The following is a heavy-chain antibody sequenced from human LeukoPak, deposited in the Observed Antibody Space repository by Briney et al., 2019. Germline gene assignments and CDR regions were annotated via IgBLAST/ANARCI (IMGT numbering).Heavy chain of an antibody. Sequence: SETLSLTCTVSGGSISTYYWSWIRQRPGQGLEWMGYIYYTGSTNSNPSLKSRVTITVDTSKTQFSLKINSVTAADTAVYYCARHVDCSGGSCYLVHGHDAFDIWGQGTMVTVSS. V-gene: IGHV4-59*08. CDR3: ARHVDCSGGSCYLVHGHDAFDI. J-gene: IGHJ3*02. D-gene: IGHD2-15*01. CDR1: GGSISTYY. CDR2: IYYTGST.